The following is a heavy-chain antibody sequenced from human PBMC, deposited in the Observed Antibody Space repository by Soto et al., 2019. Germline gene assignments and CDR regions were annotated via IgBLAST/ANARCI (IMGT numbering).Heavy chain of an antibody. D-gene: IGHD7-27*01. J-gene: IGHJ4*02. Sequence: ASVKVSCKASGYTFTGYYIHWVRQAPGQGLEWMGSISPHSGGPNYAQRFQGRVTMTRDASMTTVYMEMSGLTSDDTAVYYCAREEQTGANYYLDYWGQGTLVTVSS. V-gene: IGHV1-2*02. CDR3: AREEQTGANYYLDY. CDR1: GYTFTGYY. CDR2: ISPHSGGP.